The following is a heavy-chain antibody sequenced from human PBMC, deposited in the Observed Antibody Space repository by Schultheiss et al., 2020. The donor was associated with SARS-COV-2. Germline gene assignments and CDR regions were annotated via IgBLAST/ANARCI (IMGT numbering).Heavy chain of an antibody. J-gene: IGHJ4*02. Sequence: SETLSLTCTVSGDSISSYYWSWIRQPPGKGLEWIGEINHSGSTNYNPSLKSRVTISVDTSKNQFSLNLRFVTAADTAVYYCARVQPHSIAHWGQGTLVTVSS. V-gene: IGHV4-34*01. CDR2: INHSGST. D-gene: IGHD2-21*01. CDR3: ARVQPHSIAH. CDR1: GDSISSYY.